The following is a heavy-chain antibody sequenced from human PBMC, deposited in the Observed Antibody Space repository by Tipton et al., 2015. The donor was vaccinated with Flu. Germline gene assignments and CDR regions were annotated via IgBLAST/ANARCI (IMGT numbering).Heavy chain of an antibody. CDR1: GFTFTNYV. Sequence: SLRLSCAASGFTFTNYVMHWVRQAPGEGLVWVSRIPTDGSSTSYADSVKGRFTISRDDAKNTLHLQMNGLRAEDTAVYYCASDREFKIWSWGQGTLVTVSS. D-gene: IGHD3-10*01. CDR3: ASDREFKIWS. J-gene: IGHJ5*02. CDR2: IPTDGSST. V-gene: IGHV3-74*01.